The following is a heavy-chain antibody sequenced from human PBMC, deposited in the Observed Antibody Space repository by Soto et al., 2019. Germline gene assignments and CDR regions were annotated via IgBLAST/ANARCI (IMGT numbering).Heavy chain of an antibody. CDR3: ARADYYGSGSYTYYYYYYGMDV. D-gene: IGHD3-10*01. V-gene: IGHV4-31*03. J-gene: IGHJ6*02. Sequence: SETLSLTCTVSGGSISSGGYYWSWIRQHPGKGLEWIGYIYYSGSTYYNPSLKSRVTISVDTSKNQFSLKLSSVTAADTAVYCCARADYYGSGSYTYYYYYYGMDVWGQGTTVTVSS. CDR1: GGSISSGGYY. CDR2: IYYSGST.